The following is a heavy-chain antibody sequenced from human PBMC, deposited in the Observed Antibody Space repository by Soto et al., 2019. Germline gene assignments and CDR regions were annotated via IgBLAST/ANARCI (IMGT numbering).Heavy chain of an antibody. Sequence: GGSLRLSCAASVLTFSNAWMSWVRQAPGKGLEWVGRIKSKTDGGTTDYAAPVKGRFTISRDDSKNTLYLQMNSLKTEDTAVYYCTTLAYYYDSSGYYEDYFDYWGQGTLVTVS. CDR1: VLTFSNAW. CDR2: IKSKTDGGTT. V-gene: IGHV3-15*01. J-gene: IGHJ4*02. CDR3: TTLAYYYDSSGYYEDYFDY. D-gene: IGHD3-22*01.